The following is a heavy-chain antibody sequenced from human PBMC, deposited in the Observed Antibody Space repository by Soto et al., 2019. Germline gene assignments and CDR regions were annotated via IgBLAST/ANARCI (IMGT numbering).Heavy chain of an antibody. CDR2: IFSGDKK. V-gene: IGHV2-26*01. CDR3: ARIVGGGSGGTFDS. D-gene: IGHD2-15*01. Sequence: QVTLKESGPVLTETLTLTCTVSGFSFSNDKMGVSCIRQPPGEALEWLAHIFSGDKKYYNPSLKSRLTISRDPSKSQVVLIVTNVDPADTATYYCARIVGGGSGGTFDSWGQGTLVSVSS. J-gene: IGHJ4*01. CDR1: GFSFSNDKMG.